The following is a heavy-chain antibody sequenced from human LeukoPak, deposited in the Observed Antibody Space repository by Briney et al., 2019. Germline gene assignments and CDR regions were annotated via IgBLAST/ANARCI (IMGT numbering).Heavy chain of an antibody. CDR2: INHSGST. CDR1: GGSFSGYY. V-gene: IGHV4-34*01. Sequence: SETLSLTCAVYGGSFSGYYWSWIRQPPGKGPEWIGEINHSGSTNYNPSLKSRVTISVDTSKNQFSLKLSSVTAADTAVYYCARGFGDIVVVPAADQFDYWGQGTLVTVSS. J-gene: IGHJ4*02. CDR3: ARGFGDIVVVPAADQFDY. D-gene: IGHD2-2*01.